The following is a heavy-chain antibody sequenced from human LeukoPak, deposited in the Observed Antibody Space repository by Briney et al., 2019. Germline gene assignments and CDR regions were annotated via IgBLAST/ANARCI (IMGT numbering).Heavy chain of an antibody. V-gene: IGHV4-59*01. J-gene: IGHJ4*02. D-gene: IGHD3-22*01. CDR1: GGAISSFY. Sequence: SETLSLTCTVSGGAISSFYWSWIRQPPGKGLEWSGYIYYSGGTKYNPSLMSRVSISVDRAQNQFSLSLSSVTAADTAVYYCARDGLYDSNGYYMDYWGQGTLVIVSS. CDR2: IYYSGGT. CDR3: ARDGLYDSNGYYMDY.